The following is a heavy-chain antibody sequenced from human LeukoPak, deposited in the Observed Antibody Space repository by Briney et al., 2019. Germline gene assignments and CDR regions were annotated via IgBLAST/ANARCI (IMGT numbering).Heavy chain of an antibody. CDR3: ARSMVRGYANGGTDY. V-gene: IGHV1-18*01. Sequence: ASVKVSCKASGYTFTSYGISWVRQAPGQGLEWMGWISAYNGNTNYAQKLQGRVTMTTDTSTSTAYMELRSLRSDDTAVYYCARSMVRGYANGGTDYWGQGTLVTVSS. CDR2: ISAYNGNT. CDR1: GYTFTSYG. D-gene: IGHD3-10*01. J-gene: IGHJ4*02.